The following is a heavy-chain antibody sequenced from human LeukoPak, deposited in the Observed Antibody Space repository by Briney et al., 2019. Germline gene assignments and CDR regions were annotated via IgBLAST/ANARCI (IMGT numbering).Heavy chain of an antibody. CDR3: ARQGANWFDP. J-gene: IGHJ5*02. D-gene: IGHD3-16*01. CDR2: IYYSGST. CDR1: GGTISSSSYY. V-gene: IGHV4-39*01. Sequence: PSETLSLTCTVSGGTISSSSYYWGWIRQSPGKGLEWIGSIYYSGSTYYSPSLKSRVTMSVDTSKNQFSLKLSSVTAADTAVYYCARQGANWFDPWGQGTLVTVSS.